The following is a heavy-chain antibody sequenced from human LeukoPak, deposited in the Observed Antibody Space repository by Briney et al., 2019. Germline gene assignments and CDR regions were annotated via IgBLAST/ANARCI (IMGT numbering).Heavy chain of an antibody. J-gene: IGHJ4*02. CDR2: IYSGGST. Sequence: GGSLRLSCAASELSVGSNYMTWVRQAPGKGLEWVSLIYSGGSTYYADSVKGRFTISRDNAKNSLYLQMNSLRAEDTAVYYCARRGQQLGGPFDYWGQGTLVTVSS. D-gene: IGHD6-13*01. CDR1: ELSVGSNY. CDR3: ARRGQQLGGPFDY. V-gene: IGHV3-66*01.